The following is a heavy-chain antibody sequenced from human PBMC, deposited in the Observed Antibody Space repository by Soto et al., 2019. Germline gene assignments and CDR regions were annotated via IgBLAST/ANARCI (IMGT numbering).Heavy chain of an antibody. CDR2: ISGSGVTT. Sequence: EAQLLESGGGLVQPGGSLRLACAASGFIFSSYPMSWVRQALGKGLEWVCGISGSGVTTFCADSVKGRFTISRDNSKKTLYPQMSSLRADDTAVYYCAKDLWGQRYFDLWGRGTLVTVSS. V-gene: IGHV3-23*01. CDR1: GFIFSSYP. D-gene: IGHD7-27*01. J-gene: IGHJ2*01. CDR3: AKDLWGQRYFDL.